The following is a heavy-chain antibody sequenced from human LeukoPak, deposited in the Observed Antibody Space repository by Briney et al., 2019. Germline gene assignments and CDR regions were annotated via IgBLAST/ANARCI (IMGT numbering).Heavy chain of an antibody. CDR2: IIPILGIA. J-gene: IGHJ4*02. CDR1: GGTFRSYI. D-gene: IGHD2-2*01. V-gene: IGHV1-69*04. CDR3: ARDSVLVPAATFDY. Sequence: GSSAKASCKASGGTFRSYIISWVGQPPGQGLDWLGRIIPILGIANYAQKFQGRVTITADKSTSTAYMELSSLGSEDTAVYYCARDSVLVPAATFDYWGQGTLVTVSS.